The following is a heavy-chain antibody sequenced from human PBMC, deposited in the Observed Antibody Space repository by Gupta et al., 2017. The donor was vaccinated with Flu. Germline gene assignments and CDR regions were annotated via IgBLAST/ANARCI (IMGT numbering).Heavy chain of an antibody. CDR1: GGPFRGYY. D-gene: IGHD1-7*01. CDR2: INHSRIT. Sequence: VQLQQWGAGLLKPSETLSLSCAVSGGPFRGYYWTWNRKSPGKGLEWIGEINHSRITKHNPSLKSRITISVDTSKRQFSRKLRSGTAADTAVYYWARGGRYDWKYQFDYWGQGTLVTVSS. V-gene: IGHV4-34*01. J-gene: IGHJ4*02. CDR3: ARGGRYDWKYQFDY.